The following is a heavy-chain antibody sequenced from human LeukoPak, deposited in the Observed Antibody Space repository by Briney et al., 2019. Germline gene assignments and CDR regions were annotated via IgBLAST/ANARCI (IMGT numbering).Heavy chain of an antibody. V-gene: IGHV4-39*07. CDR1: GGSISSSSYY. Sequence: SETLSLTCTVSGGSISSSSYYWGWIRQPPGKGLEWIGSIYYSGSTNYNPSLKGRVTISVDTSKNQFSLKLSSVTAADTTVYYCAREQGAFDYWGQGTLVTVSS. J-gene: IGHJ4*02. CDR3: AREQGAFDY. CDR2: IYYSGST.